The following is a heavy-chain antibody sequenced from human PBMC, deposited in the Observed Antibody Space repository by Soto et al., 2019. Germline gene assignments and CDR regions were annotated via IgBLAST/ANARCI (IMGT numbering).Heavy chain of an antibody. V-gene: IGHV3-30*18. D-gene: IGHD3-16*02. Sequence: QVQRVESGGGVVQPGRSLRLACAASGFTFSSYGMHCVRQAPGKGLEGGAGISYDGSNKYYADSVKGRFTISRDNSKNTLYLHMNSLRSEDTAVYYCAKDYDYVWGSYLRPRYYFEYWGQGTLVTVSS. J-gene: IGHJ4*02. CDR1: GFTFSSYG. CDR2: ISYDGSNK. CDR3: AKDYDYVWGSYLRPRYYFEY.